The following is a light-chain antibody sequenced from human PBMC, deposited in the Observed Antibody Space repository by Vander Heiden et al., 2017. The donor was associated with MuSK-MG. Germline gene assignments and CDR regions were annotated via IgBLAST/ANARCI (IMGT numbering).Light chain of an antibody. Sequence: DIQLTQSPSFLSASVGDRVTITCRASQGISSYLAWYQQKPGKAPKLLIYAASTLQRGVPSRFSGSGYGTEFTLTISSLQPEDFATYYCQQRNRDPLRFTFGHGTKVDIK. CDR1: QGISSY. CDR3: QQRNRDPLRFT. CDR2: AAS. J-gene: IGKJ3*01. V-gene: IGKV1-9*01.